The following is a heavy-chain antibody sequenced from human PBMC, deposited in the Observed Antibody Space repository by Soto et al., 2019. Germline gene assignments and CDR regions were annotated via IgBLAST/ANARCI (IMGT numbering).Heavy chain of an antibody. V-gene: IGHV4-34*01. CDR1: GGSFSGYY. CDR3: ARGPSGGWYNS. J-gene: IGHJ5*01. CDR2: INHSGST. Sequence: QVQLQQWGAGLLKPSETLSLTCAVYGGSFSGYYWSWIRQPPGKGLEWIGEINHSGSTNYNPSLKSRVTISVDTSKNQFSLRLSSVTAADTAVYYCARGPSGGWYNSWGQGTLVTVSS. D-gene: IGHD2-15*01.